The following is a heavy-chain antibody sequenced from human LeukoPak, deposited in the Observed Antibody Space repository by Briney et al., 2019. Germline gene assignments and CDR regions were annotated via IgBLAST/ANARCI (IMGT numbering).Heavy chain of an antibody. CDR1: GGSFSGYY. CDR3: ASRSSDGYNPH. V-gene: IGHV4-34*01. Sequence: PSETLSLTCAVYGGSFSGYYWSWIRQPPGKGLERIGEINHSGSTNYNPSLKSRVTISVDTSKNQFSLKLSSVTAADTAVYYCASRSSDGYNPHWGQGTLVTVSS. CDR2: INHSGST. D-gene: IGHD5-24*01. J-gene: IGHJ4*02.